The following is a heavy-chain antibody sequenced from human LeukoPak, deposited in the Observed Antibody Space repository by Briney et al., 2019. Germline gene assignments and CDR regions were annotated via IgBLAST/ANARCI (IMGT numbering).Heavy chain of an antibody. CDR2: ISSSSSYT. V-gene: IGHV3-21*04. CDR3: AKRRDIVVVVAARDYFDY. CDR1: GFTFSSYD. Sequence: GGSLRLSCAASGFTFSSYDINWVRQAPGKGLEWVSSISSSSSYTYYPDSVKGRFTISRDNAKNSLYLQMNSLRAEDTAVYYCAKRRDIVVVVAARDYFDYWGQGTLVTVSS. J-gene: IGHJ4*02. D-gene: IGHD2-15*01.